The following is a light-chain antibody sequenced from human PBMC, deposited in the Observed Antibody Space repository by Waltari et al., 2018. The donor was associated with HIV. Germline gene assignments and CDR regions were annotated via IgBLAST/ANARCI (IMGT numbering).Light chain of an antibody. CDR1: KLGDQY. CDR3: QAWDSSTGV. J-gene: IGLJ1*01. CDR2: QDS. Sequence: SYELTQPHSVSVSPGQTASITCSGDKLGDQYACWYQQKPGQSPVLVIYQDSKRPSGIPERFSGSNSGNTATLTISGTQAMDEADYYCQAWDSSTGVFGTGTKVTVL. V-gene: IGLV3-1*01.